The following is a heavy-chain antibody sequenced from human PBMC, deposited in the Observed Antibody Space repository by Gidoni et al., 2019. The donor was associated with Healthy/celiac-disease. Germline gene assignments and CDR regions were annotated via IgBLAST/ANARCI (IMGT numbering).Heavy chain of an antibody. D-gene: IGHD3-3*01. CDR1: GFTFSSYA. CDR2: ISGSGGST. Sequence: EVQLLESGGGLVQPGGSLRLSCAASGFTFSSYAMSWVRQAPGKGLEWVSAISGSGGSTYYADSVKGRFTIARDNSKNTLYLQMNSLRAEDTAVYYCAKDSAKSDFWSGYDTYYYGMDVWGQGTTVTVSS. J-gene: IGHJ6*02. CDR3: AKDSAKSDFWSGYDTYYYGMDV. V-gene: IGHV3-23*01.